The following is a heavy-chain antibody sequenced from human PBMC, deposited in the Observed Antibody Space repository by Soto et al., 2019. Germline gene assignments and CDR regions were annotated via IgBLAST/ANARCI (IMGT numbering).Heavy chain of an antibody. J-gene: IGHJ4*02. D-gene: IGHD6-19*01. V-gene: IGHV4-4*02. Sequence: AETLSLTCAVSGGSISSSNWWRWVRKPPGKGLEWIGEIYHSGGSHYNASLKSRVTISVDKSKNPFSLKLNSVTAADTAVYYWARFPRLRGCYGDYWGQGTTVTVSS. CDR1: GGSISSSNW. CDR2: IYHSGGS. CDR3: ARFPRLRGCYGDY.